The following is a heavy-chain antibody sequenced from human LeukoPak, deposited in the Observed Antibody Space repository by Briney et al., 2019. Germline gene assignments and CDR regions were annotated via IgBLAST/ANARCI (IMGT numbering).Heavy chain of an antibody. CDR3: AVRAGSYWFDP. Sequence: ASVKVSCKASGYVFTSYDINWVRQATGQGLEWMGWMIPDSGNTGYAQKFQGRVTMTRNTSINTAYLELSSLRSDDTAVHYCAVRAGSYWFDPWGQGTLVTVSP. CDR1: GYVFTSYD. CDR2: MIPDSGNT. J-gene: IGHJ5*02. V-gene: IGHV1-8*01. D-gene: IGHD1-26*01.